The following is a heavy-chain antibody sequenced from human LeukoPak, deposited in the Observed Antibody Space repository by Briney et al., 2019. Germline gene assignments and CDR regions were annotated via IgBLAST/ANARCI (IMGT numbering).Heavy chain of an antibody. CDR2: IYQDGSEK. CDR1: GFTFSTYS. CDR3: ASERPSSSWYDY. D-gene: IGHD6-13*01. Sequence: PGGSLRLSCAASGFTFSTYSMNWVRQAPGEGLEWVANIYQDGSEKYYVDSVRGRFTISRDNAKNTLYLQMNSLRAEDTAVYSCASERPSSSWYDYWGQGTLVTVSS. V-gene: IGHV3-7*01. J-gene: IGHJ4*02.